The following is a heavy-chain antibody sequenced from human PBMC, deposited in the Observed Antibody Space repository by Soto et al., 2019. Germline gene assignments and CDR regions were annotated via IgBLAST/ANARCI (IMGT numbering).Heavy chain of an antibody. V-gene: IGHV1-58*01. J-gene: IGHJ6*02. CDR1: GFTFTSSA. CDR3: AAGLYYYDSSGYYYYYYGMDV. CDR2: IVVGSGNT. Sequence: QMQLVQSGPEVKKPGTSVKVSCKASGFTFTSSAVQWVRQARGQRLEWIGWIVVGSGNTNYAQKFQERVTITRDMSTSTAYMELSSLRAEDTAGYYCAAGLYYYDSSGYYYYYYGMDVWGQGTTVTVSS. D-gene: IGHD3-22*01.